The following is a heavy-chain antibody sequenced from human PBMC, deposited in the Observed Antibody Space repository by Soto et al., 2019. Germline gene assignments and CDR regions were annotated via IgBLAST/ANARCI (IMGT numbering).Heavy chain of an antibody. Sequence: QVQLVQSGAEVKKPGASVKVSCKASGYTFTGYYMHWVRQAPGQGLEWMGWINPNSGGTNYAQKFQGWVTMTRDTSVSTGYVEGSRLRSDATAVYCCASDDYGVFPGNGMDVWGPGTTVTGSS. V-gene: IGHV1-2*04. J-gene: IGHJ6*02. CDR3: ASDDYGVFPGNGMDV. CDR2: INPNSGGT. CDR1: GYTFTGYY. D-gene: IGHD4-17*01.